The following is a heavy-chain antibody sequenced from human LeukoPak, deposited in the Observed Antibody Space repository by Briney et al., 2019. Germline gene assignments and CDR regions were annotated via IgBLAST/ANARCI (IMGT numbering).Heavy chain of an antibody. CDR1: GFTFSDYV. J-gene: IGHJ4*02. CDR3: APNDSGDFGLLAY. CDR2: ISSTGGTI. D-gene: IGHD4-17*01. Sequence: GGSLRLSCAASGFTFSDYVMNWVRQAPGKGLECVSYISSTGGTIYYADSVKGRFTISRDNAKDSLYLQMNSLRVEDTAVYYCAPNDSGDFGLLAYWGQGTLVTVSS. V-gene: IGHV3-48*01.